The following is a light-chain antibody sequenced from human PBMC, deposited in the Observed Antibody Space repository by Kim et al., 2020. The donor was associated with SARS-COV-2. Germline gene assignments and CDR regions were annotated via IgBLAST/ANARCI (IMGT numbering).Light chain of an antibody. CDR3: QQYNNWPIT. CDR1: QSTTIN. CDR2: GAS. V-gene: IGKV3-15*01. J-gene: IGKJ5*01. Sequence: ETVMTQSPATLSVSPGERATLSCRASQSTTINLAWYQQKPGQTPRLLIYGASTRATGVPARCSGSGSGTDFTLTISSLQSEDFAVYYCQQYNNWPITFGEGTRLEIK.